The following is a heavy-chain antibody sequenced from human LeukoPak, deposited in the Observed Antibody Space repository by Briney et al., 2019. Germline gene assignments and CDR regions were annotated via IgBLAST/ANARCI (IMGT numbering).Heavy chain of an antibody. CDR3: ARDPYEFRQQLVLWFDP. D-gene: IGHD6-13*01. CDR2: INPNSGGT. Sequence: ASVKVSCKASGYTFTGYYMHWVRQAPGQGLEWMGWINPNSGGTNYAQKFQGRVTMTRDTSISTAYMELSRLRSDDTAVYYCARDPYEFRQQLVLWFDPWGQGTLVTVSS. V-gene: IGHV1-2*02. J-gene: IGHJ5*02. CDR1: GYTFTGYY.